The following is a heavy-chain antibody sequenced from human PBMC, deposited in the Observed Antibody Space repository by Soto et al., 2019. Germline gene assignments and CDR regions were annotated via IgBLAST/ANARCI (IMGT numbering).Heavy chain of an antibody. D-gene: IGHD2-15*01. V-gene: IGHV3-15*07. CDR1: DFTITNAW. J-gene: IGHJ6*01. CDR3: TTGSVEGV. Sequence: EVQLVESGGGLVKPGGSLRLSCAASDFTITNAWMNWVRQAPGKGLEWVGRIKNKAEGGATDYAAPLKGRFAISRDDSRNTLFLQTNSLKPEDTDVYYCTTGSVEGVWGQGAKVTVSS. CDR2: IKNKAEGGAT.